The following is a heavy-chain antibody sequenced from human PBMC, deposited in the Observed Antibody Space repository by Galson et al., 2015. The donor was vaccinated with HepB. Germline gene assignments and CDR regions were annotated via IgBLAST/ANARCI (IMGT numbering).Heavy chain of an antibody. D-gene: IGHD1-26*01. CDR1: GYTFTGYN. CDR2: INPNSGVT. CDR3: AKSGSYYAYGVFDY. J-gene: IGHJ4*02. Sequence: SVKVSCKASGYTFTGYNIHWVRQTPGQGLEWMGWINPNSGVTNYAQKFQGWVTMTRDTSISTAYMELSSLTSDDTAVYYCAKSGSYYAYGVFDYWGQGTLVTVSS. V-gene: IGHV1-2*04.